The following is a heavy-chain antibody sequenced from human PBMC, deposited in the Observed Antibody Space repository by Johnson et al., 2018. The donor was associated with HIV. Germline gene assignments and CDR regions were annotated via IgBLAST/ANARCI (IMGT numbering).Heavy chain of an antibody. CDR3: ASSGVDYYDSSVW. CDR1: GFTFSSYG. J-gene: IGHJ3*01. CDR2: IWYDGSNK. D-gene: IGHD3-22*01. V-gene: IGHV3-33*01. Sequence: QVQLVESGGGVVQPGGSLRLSCAASGFTFSSYGMHWVRQAPGKGLEWVAVIWYDGSNKYYADSVEGRFTISRDNSKNTLYLQMNSLRAEDTAVYYCASSGVDYYDSSVWWGQGTMVTVSS.